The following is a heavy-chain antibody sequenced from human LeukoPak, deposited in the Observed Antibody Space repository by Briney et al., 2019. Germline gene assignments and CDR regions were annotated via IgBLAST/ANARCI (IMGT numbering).Heavy chain of an antibody. CDR2: INHSGST. J-gene: IGHJ5*02. V-gene: IGHV4-34*01. CDR1: GGSISSYY. D-gene: IGHD3-10*01. Sequence: TSETLSLTCTVSGGSISSYYWSWIRQPPGKGLEWIGEINHSGSTNYNPSLKSRVTISVDMSKSQFSLELTSVTAADTAVYYCARGPASGSNFAWFDPWGQGTLVTVSS. CDR3: ARGPASGSNFAWFDP.